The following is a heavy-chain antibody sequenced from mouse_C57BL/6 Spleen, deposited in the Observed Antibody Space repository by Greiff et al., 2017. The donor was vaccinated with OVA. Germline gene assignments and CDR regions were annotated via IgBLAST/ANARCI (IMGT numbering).Heavy chain of an antibody. J-gene: IGHJ1*03. CDR3: ASYYYGSSSWFFDV. D-gene: IGHD1-1*01. CDR2: IDPNSGGT. Sequence: QVHVKQPGAELVKPGASVKLSCKASGYTFTSYWMHWVKQRPGRGLEWIGRIDPNSGGTKYNEKFKSKATLTVDKPSSTAYMQLSSLTSEDSAVYDCASYYYGSSSWFFDVWGTGTTVTVAS. V-gene: IGHV1-72*01. CDR1: GYTFTSYW.